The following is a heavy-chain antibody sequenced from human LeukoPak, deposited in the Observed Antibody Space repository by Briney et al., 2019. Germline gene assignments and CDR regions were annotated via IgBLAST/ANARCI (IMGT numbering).Heavy chain of an antibody. CDR3: ARVVGATIFDY. J-gene: IGHJ4*02. V-gene: IGHV4-34*01. CDR1: GGSFSGYY. CDR2: INHSGST. D-gene: IGHD1-26*01. Sequence: PSETLSLTCAVYGGSFSGYYWSWIRQPPGKGLEWIGEINHSGSTNYNPSLKSRVTISVGTSKNQFSLKLSSVTAADTAVYYCARVVGATIFDYWGQGTLVTVSS.